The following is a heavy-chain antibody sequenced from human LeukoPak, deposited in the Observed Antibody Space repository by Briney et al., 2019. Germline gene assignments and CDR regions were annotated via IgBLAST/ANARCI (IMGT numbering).Heavy chain of an antibody. CDR3: VRDSDTYGDHTTRRFDS. Sequence: PGGSLRLSCVASGFTFSSYNMNWVRQAPGKGLEWVSCISDRSNYIYYADSVKGRFIISRDNAKNSLYPELNSLRAEDTAVYHCVRDSDTYGDHTTRRFDSWGQGTLVTVSS. CDR2: ISDRSNYI. J-gene: IGHJ4*02. D-gene: IGHD4-17*01. CDR1: GFTFSSYN. V-gene: IGHV3-21*01.